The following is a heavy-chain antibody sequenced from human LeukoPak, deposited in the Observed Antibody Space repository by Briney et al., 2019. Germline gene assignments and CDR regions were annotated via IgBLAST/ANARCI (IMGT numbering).Heavy chain of an antibody. D-gene: IGHD3-22*01. CDR3: ANAGLKAYYYDSSGYSQY. V-gene: IGHV3-23*01. CDR2: ISGSGGST. Sequence: PGGSLRLSCAASGFTFSSYAMSWVRQAPGKGLEWVSAISGSGGSTYYADSAKGRFTISRDNSKNTLYLQMNSLRAEDTAVYYCANAGLKAYYYDSSGYSQYWGQGTLVTVSS. CDR1: GFTFSSYA. J-gene: IGHJ4*02.